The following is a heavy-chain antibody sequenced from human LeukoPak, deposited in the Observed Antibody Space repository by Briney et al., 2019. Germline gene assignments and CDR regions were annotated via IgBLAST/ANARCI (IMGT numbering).Heavy chain of an antibody. D-gene: IGHD5-24*01. CDR1: GFTFSSYS. Sequence: GGSLRLSCAASGFTFSSYSMNWVRQAPGKGLEWVSSISSSSSYIYYADSVKGRFTISRDNAKNSLYLQMNSLRAEDTAVYYCARFPLVEMATIGGVIVYWGQGTLVTVSS. CDR2: ISSSSSYI. CDR3: ARFPLVEMATIGGVIVY. V-gene: IGHV3-21*01. J-gene: IGHJ4*02.